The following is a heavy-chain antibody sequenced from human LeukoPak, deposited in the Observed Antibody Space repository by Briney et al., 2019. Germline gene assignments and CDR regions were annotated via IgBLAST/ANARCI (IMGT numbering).Heavy chain of an antibody. Sequence: PSETLSLTCTVSGGSFSPYYWSWIRQPPGKGLEWIGQIYYRGSTNYNPSLESRVTISVDTSNYQFSLRLSSVTAADTAVYYCARQIYGDLYYFDYWGQGTLVTVSS. CDR2: IYYRGST. V-gene: IGHV4-59*08. D-gene: IGHD4-17*01. J-gene: IGHJ4*02. CDR3: ARQIYGDLYYFDY. CDR1: GGSFSPYY.